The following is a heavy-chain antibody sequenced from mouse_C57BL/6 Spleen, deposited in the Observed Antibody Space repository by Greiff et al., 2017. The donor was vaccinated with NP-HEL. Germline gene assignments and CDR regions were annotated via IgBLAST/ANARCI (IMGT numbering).Heavy chain of an antibody. CDR2: IYPRSGNT. CDR3: ARFRYYGSSLYYAMDY. Sequence: VKLQESGAELARPGASVKLSCKASGYTFTSYGISWVKQRTGQGLEWIGEIYPRSGNTYYNEKFKGKATLTADKSSSTAYMELRSLTSEDSAVYFCARFRYYGSSLYYAMDYWGQGTSVTVSS. CDR1: GYTFTSYG. J-gene: IGHJ4*01. D-gene: IGHD1-1*01. V-gene: IGHV1-81*01.